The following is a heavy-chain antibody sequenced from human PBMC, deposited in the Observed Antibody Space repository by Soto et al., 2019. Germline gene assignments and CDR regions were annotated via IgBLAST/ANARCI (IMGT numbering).Heavy chain of an antibody. CDR3: ASNSYGSGSYFID. CDR1: GFTFSSYS. CDR2: ISSSSSYI. Sequence: EVQLVESGGGLVKPGGSLRLSCAASGFTFSSYSMNWVCQAPGKGLEWVSSISSSSSYIYYADSVKGRFTISRDNAKNSLYLQMNSLRAEDTAVYYCASNSYGSGSYFIDWGQGTLVTVSS. D-gene: IGHD3-10*01. V-gene: IGHV3-21*01. J-gene: IGHJ4*02.